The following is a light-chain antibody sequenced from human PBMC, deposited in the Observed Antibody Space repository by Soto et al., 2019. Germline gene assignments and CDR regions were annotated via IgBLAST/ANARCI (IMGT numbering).Light chain of an antibody. CDR1: QSVSSTY. J-gene: IGKJ1*01. V-gene: IGKV3-20*01. Sequence: EIVLTQSPGTLSLSPGERATLSCRASQSVSSTYLAWYQQKPGQAPRLLIYGASSRATGIPDRFSGSGSGXXFXLTISRLEPEDFAVYYCQQYDTSLWTFGQGTKVEIK. CDR3: QQYDTSLWT. CDR2: GAS.